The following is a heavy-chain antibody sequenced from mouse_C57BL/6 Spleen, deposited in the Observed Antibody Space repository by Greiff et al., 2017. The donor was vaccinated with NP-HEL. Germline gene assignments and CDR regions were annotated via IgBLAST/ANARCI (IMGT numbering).Heavy chain of an antibody. J-gene: IGHJ4*01. CDR1: GYTFTSYW. D-gene: IGHD1-1*01. V-gene: IGHV1-64*01. CDR2: IHPNSGST. CDR3: AREGITTGVAGYYAMDY. Sequence: VQLQQPGAELVKPGASVKLSCKASGYTFTSYWMHWVKQRPGQGLEWIGMIHPNSGSTNYNEKFKSKATLTVDKSSSTAYMQLSSLTSEDSAVYYCAREGITTGVAGYYAMDYWGQGTSVTVSS.